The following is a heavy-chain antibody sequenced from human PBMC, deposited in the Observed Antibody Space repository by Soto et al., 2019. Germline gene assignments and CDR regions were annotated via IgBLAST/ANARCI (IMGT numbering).Heavy chain of an antibody. CDR3: ARDLPDMGPVVPGDYYMDV. D-gene: IGHD2-2*01. CDR1: GFTFSDYY. CDR2: ISSSGSTI. J-gene: IGHJ6*03. V-gene: IGHV3-11*01. Sequence: GGSLRLSCAASGFTFSDYYMSWIRQAPGKGLEWVSYISSSGSTIYYADSVKGRFTISRDNAKNSLYLQMNSLRAEDTAVYYCARDLPDMGPVVPGDYYMDVWGKGTTVTVSS.